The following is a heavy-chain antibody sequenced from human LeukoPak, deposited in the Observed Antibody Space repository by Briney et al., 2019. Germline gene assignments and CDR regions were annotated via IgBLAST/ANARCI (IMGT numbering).Heavy chain of an antibody. CDR2: IIPIFGTA. V-gene: IGHV1-69*01. CDR1: GGTFSSYA. CDR3: ARGEAVAGTVDY. J-gene: IGHJ4*02. D-gene: IGHD6-19*01. Sequence: ASVKVSCKASGGTFSSYAISWVRQAPGQGLEWMGGIIPIFGTANYAQMFQGRVTITADESTSTAYMELSSLRSEDTAVYYCARGEAVAGTVDYWGQGTLVTVSS.